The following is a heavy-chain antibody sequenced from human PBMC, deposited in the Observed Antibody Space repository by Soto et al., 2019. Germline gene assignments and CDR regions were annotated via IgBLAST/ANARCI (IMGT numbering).Heavy chain of an antibody. CDR3: AKGGTTLTAAEYFPH. D-gene: IGHD1-7*01. Sequence: QVQLVESGGGVVQPGRSLRLSCAASGFTFNKRVLHWVRQAPGKGLEWVALISSDGNNEYYADSVKGRFTISRDNSKDTLFLQMKSLRPEDTAVYYCAKGGTTLTAAEYFPHGGQGTLVSVSS. J-gene: IGHJ1*01. CDR2: ISSDGNNE. V-gene: IGHV3-30*18. CDR1: GFTFNKRV.